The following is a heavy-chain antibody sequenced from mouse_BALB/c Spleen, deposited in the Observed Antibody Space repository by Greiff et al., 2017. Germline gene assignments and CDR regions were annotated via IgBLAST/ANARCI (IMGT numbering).Heavy chain of an antibody. CDR2: ISYSGST. J-gene: IGHJ4*01. CDR1: GYSITSDYA. Sequence: VQLKESGPGLVKPSQSLSLTCTVTGYSITSDYAWNWIRQFPGNKLEWMGYISYSGSTSYNPSLKSRISITRDTSKNQFFLQLNSVTTEDTATYYCARLGYRYDEGDYWGQGTSVTVSS. CDR3: ARLGYRYDEGDY. D-gene: IGHD2-14*01. V-gene: IGHV3-2*02.